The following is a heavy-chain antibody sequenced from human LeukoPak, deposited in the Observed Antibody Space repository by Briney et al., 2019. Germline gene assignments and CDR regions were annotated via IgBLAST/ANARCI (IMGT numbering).Heavy chain of an antibody. J-gene: IGHJ4*02. CDR3: ARQYTGYDSSDY. CDR2: ISSGSSTI. D-gene: IGHD5-12*01. Sequence: GGSLRLSCAASGFTFSYYSMNWVRQAPGKGLEWVSYISSGSSTIYYADSVKGRFTISRDNAKNSLYLQMNSLREEDTAVYYCARQYTGYDSSDYWGQGTLVTVSS. V-gene: IGHV3-48*02. CDR1: GFTFSYYS.